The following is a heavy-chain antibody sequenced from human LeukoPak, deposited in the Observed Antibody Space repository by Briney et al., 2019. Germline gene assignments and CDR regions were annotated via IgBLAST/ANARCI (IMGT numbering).Heavy chain of an antibody. CDR1: GFTFSSYS. Sequence: GGSLRLSCAASGFTFSSYSMNWVRQAPGKGLEWVSCISSSSYIYYADSVKVRFTIARDNDKKSLYLQMNSVRAADTSVYYCERDLWPGDWYFGYWGQGTLVTVSS. D-gene: IGHD2-21*01. V-gene: IGHV3-21*01. J-gene: IGHJ4*02. CDR2: ISSSSYI. CDR3: ERDLWPGDWYFGY.